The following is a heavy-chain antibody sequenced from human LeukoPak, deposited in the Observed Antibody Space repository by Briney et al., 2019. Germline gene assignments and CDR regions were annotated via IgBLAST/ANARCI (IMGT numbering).Heavy chain of an antibody. J-gene: IGHJ4*02. CDR1: GGSSSSSSYY. Sequence: SETLSLTCTVSGGSSSSSSYYWGWIRQPPGKGLEWIGSIKYSGSIYYNASLKSRLTISVDTSKNQFSLRLSSVTAADTAVYYCASSYELLRRPFDSWGQGTLVTVSS. D-gene: IGHD2-2*01. CDR3: ASSYELLRRPFDS. CDR2: IKYSGSI. V-gene: IGHV4-39*01.